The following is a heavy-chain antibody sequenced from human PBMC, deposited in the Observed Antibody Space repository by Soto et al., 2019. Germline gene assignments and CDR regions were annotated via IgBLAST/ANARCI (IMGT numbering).Heavy chain of an antibody. V-gene: IGHV2-5*02. Sequence: QITLKESGPTLVKPTQTLTLTCTFSGFLLSTSGVGVGWIRQPPGKALEWLALIYWDDDKRYSPSLKSRLTITKDTSKNQEVLTMTTMDPVDTATYYCAHFYVRGWYFDYWGQGTLVTVSS. CDR3: AHFYVRGWYFDY. J-gene: IGHJ4*02. CDR1: GFLLSTSGVG. D-gene: IGHD3-16*01. CDR2: IYWDDDK.